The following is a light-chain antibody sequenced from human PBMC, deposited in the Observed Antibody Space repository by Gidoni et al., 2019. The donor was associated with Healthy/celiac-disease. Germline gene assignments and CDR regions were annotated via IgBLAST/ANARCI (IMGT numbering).Light chain of an antibody. CDR2: KAS. V-gene: IGKV1-5*03. CDR1: QSISSW. J-gene: IGKJ1*01. CDR3: QQYNRYSWT. Sequence: DIQMTPSPSTLSASVGDRVTLTCRASQSISSWLAWYQQKPGKAPKLLIYKASSLESGVPSRFSGRGSGTEFTLTISSLQPDDFATYYCQQYNRYSWTFGQGTKVEIK.